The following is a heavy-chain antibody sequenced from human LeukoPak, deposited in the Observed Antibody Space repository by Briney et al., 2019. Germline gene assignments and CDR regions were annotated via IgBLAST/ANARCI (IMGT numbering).Heavy chain of an antibody. V-gene: IGHV3-33*06. Sequence: PGGSLRLSCAASGFTFSSYGMHWVRQAPGKGLEWVAVIWYDGSNKYYADSVKGRITISRDNSKNTLYVQMNSLRAEDTAVYYCAKGSYYYDSSGSSFEYWGQGTTVTVPS. CDR3: AKGSYYYDSSGSSFEY. CDR2: IWYDGSNK. J-gene: IGHJ4*03. D-gene: IGHD3-22*01. CDR1: GFTFSSYG.